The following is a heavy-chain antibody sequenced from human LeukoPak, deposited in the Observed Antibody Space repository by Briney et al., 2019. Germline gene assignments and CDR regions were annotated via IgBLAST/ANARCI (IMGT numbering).Heavy chain of an antibody. Sequence: GGSLRLSCAASGFTFSSYGMHWVRQAPGKGLEWVAVIWYDGSNKYYADSVKGRFTISRDNSKNTLYLQMNSLRAEDTAVHYCARVGSSTSSPYGMDVWGQGTTVTVSS. J-gene: IGHJ6*02. D-gene: IGHD2-2*01. V-gene: IGHV3-33*01. CDR2: IWYDGSNK. CDR1: GFTFSSYG. CDR3: ARVGSSTSSPYGMDV.